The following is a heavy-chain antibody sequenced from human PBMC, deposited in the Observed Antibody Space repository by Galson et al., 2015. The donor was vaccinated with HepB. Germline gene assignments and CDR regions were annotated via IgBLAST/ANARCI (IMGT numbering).Heavy chain of an antibody. CDR1: GFTFADYA. CDR3: TRGLSDGWYDFGGY. Sequence: SLRLSCATSGFTFADYAVTWFRQTPVKGLEWVGTIRPHKYGALTDHGPSVRDRVTLSRDDSGGVAYLQLNSLIADDTAVYFCTRGLSDGWYDFGGYWGQGTQVTVS. V-gene: IGHV3-49*03. CDR2: IRPHKYGALT. D-gene: IGHD6-19*01. J-gene: IGHJ4*02.